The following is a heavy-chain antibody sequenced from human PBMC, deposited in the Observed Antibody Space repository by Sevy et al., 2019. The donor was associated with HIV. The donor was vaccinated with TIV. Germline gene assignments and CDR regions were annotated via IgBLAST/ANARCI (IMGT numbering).Heavy chain of an antibody. J-gene: IGHJ5*02. CDR1: GFTFSSYW. D-gene: IGHD2-21*01. CDR2: INSDGTTP. CDR3: ASLEGLHNWFDP. V-gene: IGHV3-74*01. Sequence: QQLGVLRLSCAASGFTFSSYWMHWVRQAPGKGLVWVSRINSDGTTPIYADSVQGRFTISRDNAKNTLYLQMNSLRAEDTAVYYCASLEGLHNWFDPWGQGTLVTVSS.